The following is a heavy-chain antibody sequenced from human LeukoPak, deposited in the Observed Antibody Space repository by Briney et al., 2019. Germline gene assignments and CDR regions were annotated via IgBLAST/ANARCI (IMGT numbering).Heavy chain of an antibody. CDR2: ISSSGSTI. CDR3: ARLDYSGSYYGFDY. V-gene: IGHV3-11*04. D-gene: IGHD1-26*01. J-gene: IGHJ4*02. CDR1: GFTFSDYY. Sequence: GGSLRLSCAASGFTFSDYYMSWIRQAPGKGLEWVSYISSSGSTIYYGDSVKGRFTMSRDNAKNSLYLQMNSLRAEDTAVYYCARLDYSGSYYGFDYWGQGTLVTVSS.